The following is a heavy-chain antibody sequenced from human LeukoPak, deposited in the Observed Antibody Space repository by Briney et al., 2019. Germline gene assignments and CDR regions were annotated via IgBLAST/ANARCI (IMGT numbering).Heavy chain of an antibody. V-gene: IGHV1-69*13. Sequence: SVKVSCKASGGTFSSYAISWVRQAPGQGLEWMGGIIPIFGTANYAQKFQGRVTITADESTSTAYMELSSLRSEDTAVYYCARDRADSSGWSIGDNWFDPWGQGTLVTVSS. CDR2: IIPIFGTA. D-gene: IGHD6-19*01. J-gene: IGHJ5*02. CDR3: ARDRADSSGWSIGDNWFDP. CDR1: GGTFSSYA.